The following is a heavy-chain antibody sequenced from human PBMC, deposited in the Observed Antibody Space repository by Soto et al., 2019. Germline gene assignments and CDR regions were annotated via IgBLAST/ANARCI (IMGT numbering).Heavy chain of an antibody. CDR1: GGSISSGDYY. V-gene: IGHV4-30-4*01. CDR2: IYYSGST. J-gene: IGHJ3*02. D-gene: IGHD5-12*01. Sequence: PSETLSLTCTVSGGSISSGDYYWSWIRQPPGKGLEWIGYIYYSGSTYYNPSLKSRVTISVDTSKNQFSLKLSSVTAADTAVYYCARVQVATILHAFDIWGQGTMVTVSS. CDR3: ARVQVATILHAFDI.